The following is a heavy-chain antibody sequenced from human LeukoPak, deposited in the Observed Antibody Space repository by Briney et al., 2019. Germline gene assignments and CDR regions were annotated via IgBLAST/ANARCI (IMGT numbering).Heavy chain of an antibody. J-gene: IGHJ3*02. V-gene: IGHV3-30*02. Sequence: GGSLRLSCAASGFTFSSYGMHWVRQAPGKGLEWVAFIRYDGSNKYYADSVKGRFTISRDNSKNTLYLQMNSLRAEDMAVYYCAKVEYYDFWSGYEDAFDIWGQGTMVTVSS. CDR2: IRYDGSNK. D-gene: IGHD3-3*01. CDR1: GFTFSSYG. CDR3: AKVEYYDFWSGYEDAFDI.